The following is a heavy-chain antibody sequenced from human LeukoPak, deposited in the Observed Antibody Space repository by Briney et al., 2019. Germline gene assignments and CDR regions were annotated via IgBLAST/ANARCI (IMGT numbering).Heavy chain of an antibody. J-gene: IGHJ4*02. CDR1: GGSISSGSYY. CDR2: IYTSGST. V-gene: IGHV4-61*02. D-gene: IGHD1-7*01. CDR3: ARGDWNYYFDY. Sequence: SQTLSLTCTVSGGSISSGSYYWSWIRQPAGKGLEWIGRIYTSGSTNYNPSLKSRVTMSVGTSKNQFSLKLSSVTAADTAVYYCARGDWNYYFDYWGQGTLVTVSS.